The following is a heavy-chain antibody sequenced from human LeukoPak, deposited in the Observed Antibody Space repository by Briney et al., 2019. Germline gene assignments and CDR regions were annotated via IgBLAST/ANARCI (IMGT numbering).Heavy chain of an antibody. D-gene: IGHD1-26*01. Sequence: GGSLRLSCAASGFTFSSYNMNWVRQAPGKGLEWVSSISSSSSYIYYADSVKGRFTISRDNAKNSLYLQMNSLRAEDTAVYYCARVIVFRGYMDVWGKGTTVTVSS. CDR2: ISSSSSYI. V-gene: IGHV3-21*01. J-gene: IGHJ6*03. CDR1: GFTFSSYN. CDR3: ARVIVFRGYMDV.